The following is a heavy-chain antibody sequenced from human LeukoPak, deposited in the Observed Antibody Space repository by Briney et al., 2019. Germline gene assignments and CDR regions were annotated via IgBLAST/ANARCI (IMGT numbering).Heavy chain of an antibody. D-gene: IGHD1-26*01. J-gene: IGHJ4*02. CDR1: GFTLSSFE. CDR3: ARRGYHDYSGFDY. CDR2: ISSSGRTI. V-gene: IGHV3-48*03. Sequence: GGSLRLSCAASGFTLSSFEMNWVRQAPGKGLEWVSYISSSGRTIYYADSVKGRFTISRDNAKNSLHLQMKSLRAEDTAVYYCARRGYHDYSGFDYWGQGTLVTVSS.